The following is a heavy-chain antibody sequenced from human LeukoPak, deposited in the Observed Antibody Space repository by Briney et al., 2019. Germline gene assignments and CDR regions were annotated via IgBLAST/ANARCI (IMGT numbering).Heavy chain of an antibody. CDR2: VDHSGGI. CDR1: GGSFSDYF. CDR3: AGGSGSYGDY. Sequence: SETLSLTCAVYGGSFSDYFWSWIRQPPGKGLEWIGEVDHSGGINYNPSFKSRVTMSVDTSKNQFSLNLNSVTAADTAVYYCAGGSGSYGDYWGQGTLVTVSS. V-gene: IGHV4-34*01. D-gene: IGHD3-10*01. J-gene: IGHJ4*02.